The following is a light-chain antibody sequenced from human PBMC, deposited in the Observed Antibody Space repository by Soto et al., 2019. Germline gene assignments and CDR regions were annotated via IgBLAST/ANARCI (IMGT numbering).Light chain of an antibody. CDR1: QNINTY. Sequence: DIQMTQSPSSLSASVGDRVTITCRASQNINTYLNWYQQKPGKAPNLLIYAASTLQSGVPSRFSGSGSGADFTLSISSLQPEDFATYYCQQYYSVPLTFGGGTKVEIK. J-gene: IGKJ4*01. CDR3: QQYYSVPLT. CDR2: AAS. V-gene: IGKV1-39*01.